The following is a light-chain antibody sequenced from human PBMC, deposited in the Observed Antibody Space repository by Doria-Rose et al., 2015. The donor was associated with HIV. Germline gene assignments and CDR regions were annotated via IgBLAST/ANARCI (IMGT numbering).Light chain of an antibody. J-gene: IGKJ5*01. CDR3: QQYGTSRGT. CDR2: DAS. Sequence: TQSPGTLSLSPGERATLSCRASQRVKSSYLAWYQQKPGQAPRLLIYDASTRATGIPDRFSGSGSGTDFTLTLSRLEPEDVAVYYCQQYGTSRGTFGQETRLEIK. CDR1: QRVKSSY. V-gene: IGKV3-20*01.